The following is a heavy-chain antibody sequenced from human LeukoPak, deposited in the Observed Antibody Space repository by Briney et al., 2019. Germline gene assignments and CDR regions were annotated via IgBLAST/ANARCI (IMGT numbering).Heavy chain of an antibody. CDR3: ARPSFVTGSYYPL. CDR1: GFTFSSYW. J-gene: IGHJ4*02. Sequence: GGSLRLSCVASGFTFSSYWMGWVRQAPGKGLEWVANIQQDGSEIFYVDSVRGRFTISRDKAKHSLYLQMNTLRAEDTAVYYCARPSFVTGSYYPLWGQGTLVAVSS. CDR2: IQQDGSEI. D-gene: IGHD1-26*01. V-gene: IGHV3-7*01.